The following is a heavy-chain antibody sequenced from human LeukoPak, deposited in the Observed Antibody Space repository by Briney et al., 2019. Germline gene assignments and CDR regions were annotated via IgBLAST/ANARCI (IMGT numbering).Heavy chain of an antibody. V-gene: IGHV4-4*07. D-gene: IGHD3-22*01. J-gene: IGHJ4*02. CDR2: ICNSGST. CDR1: GGSISSYY. CDR3: AGDHYYYSSGFASGGAPEYFDY. Sequence: SETLSLTCTVSGGSISSYYGSWIRQPPGKGLEWIGRICNSGSTNCYPYLKSRGTMSVATSKNKFSLKLRSVTAAATAAYYCAGDHYYYSSGFASGGAPEYFDYWGQGTLVTVSS.